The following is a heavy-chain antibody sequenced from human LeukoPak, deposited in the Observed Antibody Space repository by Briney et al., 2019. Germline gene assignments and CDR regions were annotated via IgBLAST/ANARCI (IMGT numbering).Heavy chain of an antibody. Sequence: GGSLRLSCAASGFTFSSYAMSWVRQAPGKGLEWVSAISGSGGSTYYADSVKGRFTISKNTLYLQMNSLRAEDTAVYYCAKAISTQLLWFGELLYLPEYFQHWGQGTLVTVSS. V-gene: IGHV3-23*01. D-gene: IGHD3-10*01. CDR3: AKAISTQLLWFGELLYLPEYFQH. J-gene: IGHJ1*01. CDR2: ISGSGGST. CDR1: GFTFSSYA.